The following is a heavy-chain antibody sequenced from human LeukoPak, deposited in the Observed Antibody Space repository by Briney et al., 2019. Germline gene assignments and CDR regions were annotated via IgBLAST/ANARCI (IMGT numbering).Heavy chain of an antibody. CDR2: INPNSGGT. J-gene: IGHJ4*02. CDR1: GYTFTGYY. Sequence: VSVKVSCKASGYTFTGYYMHWVRQAPGQGLEWMGRINPNSGGTNYAQKFQGRVTMTRDTSISTAYMELSRLRSDDTAVYYCASLGRYCSGGSCYLYFDYWGQGTLVTVSS. CDR3: ASLGRYCSGGSCYLYFDY. D-gene: IGHD2-15*01. V-gene: IGHV1-2*06.